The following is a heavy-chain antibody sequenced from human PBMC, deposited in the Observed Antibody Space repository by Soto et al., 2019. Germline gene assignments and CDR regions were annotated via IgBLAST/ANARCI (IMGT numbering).Heavy chain of an antibody. CDR2: ISGSGGST. J-gene: IGHJ4*02. CDR1: GFTFSSYA. CDR3: APSAYCGGDCYSD. D-gene: IGHD2-21*02. Sequence: EVQLLESGGGLVQPGGSLRLSCAASGFTFSSYAMSWVRQAPGKGLEWVSAISGSGGSTYYADSVKGRFTISRDNSKNTRYLQMNSLRAEDTAVYYCAPSAYCGGDCYSDWGQGTLVTVSS. V-gene: IGHV3-23*01.